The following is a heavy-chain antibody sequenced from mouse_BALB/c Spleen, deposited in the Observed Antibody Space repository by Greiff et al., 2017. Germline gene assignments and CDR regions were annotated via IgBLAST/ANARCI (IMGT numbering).Heavy chain of an antibody. CDR3: ARSGYRYDSFDY. D-gene: IGHD2-14*01. Sequence: EVKLQESGPGLVKPSQSLSLTCTVTGYSITSDYAWNWIRQFPGNKLEWMGYISYSGSTSYNPSLKSRIAITRDTSKNQFFLQLNSVTTEDTATYYFARSGYRYDSFDYWGQGTTLTVSS. V-gene: IGHV3-2*02. J-gene: IGHJ2*01. CDR1: GYSITSDYA. CDR2: ISYSGST.